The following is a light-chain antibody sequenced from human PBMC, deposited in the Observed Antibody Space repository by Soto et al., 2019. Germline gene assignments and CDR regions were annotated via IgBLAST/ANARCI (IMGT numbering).Light chain of an antibody. CDR1: QSISSD. CDR3: QQYGSSPWT. J-gene: IGKJ1*01. CDR2: GAS. V-gene: IGKV3-20*01. Sequence: PGDGVTITCRASQSISSDVAWYQQKPGQAPRLLIYGASTRATGIPARFSGSGSGTDFTLTISRLEPEDFAVYYCQQYGSSPWTFGQGTKVDIK.